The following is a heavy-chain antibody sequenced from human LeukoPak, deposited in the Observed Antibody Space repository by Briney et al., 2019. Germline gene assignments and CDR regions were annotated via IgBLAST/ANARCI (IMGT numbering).Heavy chain of an antibody. V-gene: IGHV1-46*01. CDR2: INPSGGST. Sequence: ASVKVSCKASGYTFTSYYMHWVRQAPGQGLEWMGIINPSGGSTSYAQKFQGRVTMTRDMSTSTVYTELSSLRSEDTAVYYCAHPTEYSSSWYGNWFDPWGQGTLVTVSS. CDR3: AHPTEYSSSWYGNWFDP. D-gene: IGHD6-13*01. J-gene: IGHJ5*02. CDR1: GYTFTSYY.